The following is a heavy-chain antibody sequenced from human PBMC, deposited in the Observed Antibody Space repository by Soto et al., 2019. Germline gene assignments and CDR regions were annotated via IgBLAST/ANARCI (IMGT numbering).Heavy chain of an antibody. J-gene: IGHJ4*02. Sequence: GESLKISCKGSGYSFTSYWIGWVRQMPGKGLEWMGIIYPGDSDTRYSPSFQGQVTISADKSISTAYLQWSSLKASDTAMYYCARHSRYDILTGYLSPFDYWGQGTLVTVSS. CDR2: IYPGDSDT. CDR3: ARHSRYDILTGYLSPFDY. D-gene: IGHD3-9*01. V-gene: IGHV5-51*01. CDR1: GYSFTSYW.